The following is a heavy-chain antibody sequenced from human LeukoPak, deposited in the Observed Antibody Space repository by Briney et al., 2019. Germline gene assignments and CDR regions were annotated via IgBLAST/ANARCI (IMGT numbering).Heavy chain of an antibody. Sequence: SETLSLTCTVSGYSISSGYDWGWMRQAPGKGLEWLGSISQSGNTYNNPSLKSRVTLSVDTSKNQVSLQMASVTAADTAMYYCARSELNDYFKYWGQGILVTVST. J-gene: IGHJ4*02. D-gene: IGHD1-7*01. CDR3: ARSELNDYFKY. V-gene: IGHV4-38-2*02. CDR1: GYSISSGYD. CDR2: ISQSGNT.